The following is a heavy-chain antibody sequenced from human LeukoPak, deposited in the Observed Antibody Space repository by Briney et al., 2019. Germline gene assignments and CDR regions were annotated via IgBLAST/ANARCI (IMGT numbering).Heavy chain of an antibody. V-gene: IGHV1-2*02. J-gene: IGHJ4*02. CDR2: INPNSGGT. CDR1: GYTFTGYY. Sequence: ASVKVSCKASGYTFTGYYMHWVRQAPGQGLEWMGWINPNSGGTNYAQKFQGRVTMTRDTSISTAYMELSRLRSDDTAVYYCARGYCSSTSCSWRYWGQRTLVTVSS. CDR3: ARGYCSSTSCSWRY. D-gene: IGHD2-2*01.